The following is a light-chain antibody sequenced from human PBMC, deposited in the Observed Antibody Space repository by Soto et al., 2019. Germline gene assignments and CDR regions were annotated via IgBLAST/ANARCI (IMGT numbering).Light chain of an antibody. Sequence: DIQMTQSPSSLSASVGDRVTITCRASQGISNYLAWYQQKPGKVPKLLIYAASTLQSGVPSRFIGGGSGTEFTLTIRSLQPEDAATYYCQKYVDAPKTFGQGTKVEIK. V-gene: IGKV1-27*01. CDR2: AAS. CDR3: QKYVDAPKT. J-gene: IGKJ2*01. CDR1: QGISNY.